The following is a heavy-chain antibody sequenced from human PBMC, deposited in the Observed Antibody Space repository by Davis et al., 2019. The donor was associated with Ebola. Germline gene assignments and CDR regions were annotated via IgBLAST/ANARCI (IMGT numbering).Heavy chain of an antibody. J-gene: IGHJ5*02. CDR2: IKQDGSEK. V-gene: IGHV3-7*03. CDR1: GFTFSSYW. CDR3: ARSTADYGDYRFDP. Sequence: GESLKISCAASGFTFSSYWMSWVRQAPGKGLEWVANIKQDGSEKYYVDSVKGRFTISRDNAKNSLYLQMNSLRSEDTAVYYCARSTADYGDYRFDPWGQGTLVTVSS. D-gene: IGHD4-17*01.